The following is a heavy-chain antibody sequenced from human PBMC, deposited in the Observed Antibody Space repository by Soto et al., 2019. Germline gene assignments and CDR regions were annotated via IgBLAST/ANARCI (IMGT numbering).Heavy chain of an antibody. V-gene: IGHV1-3*05. J-gene: IGHJ4*02. CDR3: ARVDGTY. CDR1: GYTFSSYA. D-gene: IGHD1-26*01. Sequence: QVQLVQSGAEEKKPGASVKVSCKASGYTFSSYAIHWVRQAPGQGLEWMGWINAGNGNTKYSQKFXXRXXITRDTSASTAYMELNSLRSEDTAVYYCARVDGTYWGQGTLVTVSS. CDR2: INAGNGNT.